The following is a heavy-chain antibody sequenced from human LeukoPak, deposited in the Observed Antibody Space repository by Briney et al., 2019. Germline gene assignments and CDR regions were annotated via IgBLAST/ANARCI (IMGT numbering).Heavy chain of an antibody. CDR2: IKYDGSEK. V-gene: IGHV3-7*01. J-gene: IGHJ4*02. CDR1: GITFSRYW. CDR3: ARGGFTIFGVVIGRAFDF. D-gene: IGHD3-3*01. Sequence: GGSLRLSCAVSGITFSRYWMSWVRQAPGKGPEWVANIKYDGSEKFYVDSVRGRFTISRDNAKYSLYLQMDSLRAEDTAVYYCARGGFTIFGVVIGRAFDFWGQGTLVTVSS.